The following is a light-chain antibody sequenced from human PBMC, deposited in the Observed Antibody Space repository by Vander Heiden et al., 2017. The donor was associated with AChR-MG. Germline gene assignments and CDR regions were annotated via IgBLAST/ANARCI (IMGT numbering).Light chain of an antibody. CDR2: GAS. CDR3: QQDYNLPPYT. Sequence: EIVITPSPATLSLSPGDRAALSCRASQSVSSSYLSWYQQKPGQAPRLLIYGASTRATGIPARFSGSGPGTDFTLTISSLQPEDFAVYYCQQDYNLPPYTFGQGTKLEIK. V-gene: IGKV3D-7*01. J-gene: IGKJ2*01. CDR1: QSVSSSY.